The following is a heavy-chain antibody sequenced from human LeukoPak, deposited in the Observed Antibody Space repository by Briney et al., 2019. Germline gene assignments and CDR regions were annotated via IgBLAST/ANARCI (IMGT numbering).Heavy chain of an antibody. CDR3: ARGAGAAAEGWFDP. Sequence: GASVKVSCKASGYTFTGYYMHWVRQAPGQGLEWMGWINPNSGGTNYAQKFQGRVTMTRDTSISTAYMELSRLRSDDTAVYYCARGAGAAAEGWFDPWGQGTLVTVSS. CDR2: INPNSGGT. D-gene: IGHD6-13*01. V-gene: IGHV1-2*02. CDR1: GYTFTGYY. J-gene: IGHJ5*02.